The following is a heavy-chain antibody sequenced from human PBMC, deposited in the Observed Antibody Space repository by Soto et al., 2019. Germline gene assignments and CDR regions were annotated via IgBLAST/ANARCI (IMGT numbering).Heavy chain of an antibody. CDR2: IYYSGST. CDR3: GRGFGNWFPP. CDR1: GGSISSGGYY. Sequence: PSETLSLTYTVSGGSISSGGYYWSWIRQHPGKGLEWVGYIYYSGSTCYNPSLKSRVTISVDTSKNQFSLKLSSVTAADTAVYFWGRGFGNWFPPGGREPLVTVPS. J-gene: IGHJ5*02. D-gene: IGHD3-10*01. V-gene: IGHV4-31*03.